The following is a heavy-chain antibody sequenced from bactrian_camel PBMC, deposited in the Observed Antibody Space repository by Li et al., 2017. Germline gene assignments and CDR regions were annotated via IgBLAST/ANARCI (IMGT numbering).Heavy chain of an antibody. CDR3: AAHFRDVACPIWPMRKYYYNY. J-gene: IGHJ4*01. CDR2: IEADGTT. V-gene: IGHV3S26*01. D-gene: IGHD1*01. Sequence: VQLVESGGGSVQAGGSLRLSCVYSGYAYSGYCMVWFRQAPGKEREGVASIEADGTTTYADSVKGRFTISKDNAKNTLYLQMNSLQPEDTAMYYCAAHFRDVACPIWPMRKYYYNYWGQGTQVTVS. CDR1: GYAYSGYC.